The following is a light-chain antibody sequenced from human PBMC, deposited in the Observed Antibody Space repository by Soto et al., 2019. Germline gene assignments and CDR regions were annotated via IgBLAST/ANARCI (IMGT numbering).Light chain of an antibody. J-gene: IGLJ3*02. CDR2: RNN. CDR3: AAWDDSLSGWV. Sequence: QAVVPQPPSASGTPGQRVTISCSGSSSNIGSNYVYWYQQLPGTAPKLLIYRNNQRPSGVPDRFSGSKSGTSASLAISGLRSEDEADYYCAAWDDSLSGWVFGGGTKVTVL. CDR1: SSNIGSNY. V-gene: IGLV1-47*01.